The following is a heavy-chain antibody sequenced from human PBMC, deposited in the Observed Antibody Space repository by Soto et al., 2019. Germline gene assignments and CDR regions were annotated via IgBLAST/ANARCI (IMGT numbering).Heavy chain of an antibody. J-gene: IGHJ5*02. CDR1: GYTFTSYG. D-gene: IGHD2-8*01. Sequence: ASVKVSCKASGYTFTSYGISWVRQAPGQGLEWMGWISAYNGNTNYAQKLQGRVTMTTDTSTSTAYMELRSLRSDDTAVYYCAREHCTNGVRYENWFDPWGQGTLVTVSS. CDR3: AREHCTNGVRYENWFDP. V-gene: IGHV1-18*01. CDR2: ISAYNGNT.